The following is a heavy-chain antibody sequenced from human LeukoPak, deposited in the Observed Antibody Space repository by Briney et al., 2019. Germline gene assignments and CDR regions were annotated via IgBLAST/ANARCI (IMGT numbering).Heavy chain of an antibody. CDR1: GFTFSSYS. V-gene: IGHV3-21*01. CDR3: ARDSLLLYYYDSSGYSNWFDP. D-gene: IGHD3-22*01. CDR2: ISSSSSYI. Sequence: GGSLRLSCAASGFTFSSYSMNWVRQAPGKGLEWVSSISSSSSYIYYADSVKGRFTISRDNAKNSLYLQMNSLRAEDTAVYYCARDSLLLYYYDSSGYSNWFDPWGQGTLVTVSS. J-gene: IGHJ5*02.